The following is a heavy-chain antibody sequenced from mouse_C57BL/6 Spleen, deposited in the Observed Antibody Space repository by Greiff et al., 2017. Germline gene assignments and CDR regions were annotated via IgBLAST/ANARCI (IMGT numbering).Heavy chain of an antibody. V-gene: IGHV5-6*01. CDR2: ISSGGSYT. Sequence: EVQLQESGGDLVKPGGSLKLSCAASGFTFSSYGMSWVRQTPDKRLEWVATISSGGSYTYYPDSVKGRFTISRDNAKNTLYLQMSSLKSEDTAMYYCARRDYYGSSYGNYFDYWGQGTTLTVSS. CDR1: GFTFSSYG. D-gene: IGHD1-1*01. J-gene: IGHJ2*01. CDR3: ARRDYYGSSYGNYFDY.